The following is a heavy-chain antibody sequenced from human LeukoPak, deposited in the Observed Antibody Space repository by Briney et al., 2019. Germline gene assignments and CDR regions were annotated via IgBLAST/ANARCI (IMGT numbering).Heavy chain of an antibody. CDR2: INPHSGGT. J-gene: IGHJ4*02. D-gene: IGHD6-19*01. CDR3: AREDSGWYVDY. CDR1: GGTFSSYA. Sequence: GASVKVSCKASGGTFSSYAISWVRQAPGQGLEWMGWINPHSGGTNYAQKFQGRVTMTRDTSISTAYMELSRLRSDDTAVYYCAREDSGWYVDYWGQGTLVTVSS. V-gene: IGHV1-2*02.